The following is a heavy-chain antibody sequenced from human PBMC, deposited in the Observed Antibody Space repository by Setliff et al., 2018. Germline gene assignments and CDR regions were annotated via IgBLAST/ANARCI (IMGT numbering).Heavy chain of an antibody. CDR3: TRADHTVTTTFDY. V-gene: IGHV7-4-1*02. Sequence: ASVKVSCKASGYSLSNYVMNWVRQAPGQGLEWMGWINTKTGDPTYAQGFTGRFAFSLDTSVNTAYLHVTSLEAEDTAVYYCTRADHTVTTTFDYWGQGILVTAPQ. CDR2: INTKTGDP. CDR1: GYSLSNYV. J-gene: IGHJ4*01. D-gene: IGHD4-17*01.